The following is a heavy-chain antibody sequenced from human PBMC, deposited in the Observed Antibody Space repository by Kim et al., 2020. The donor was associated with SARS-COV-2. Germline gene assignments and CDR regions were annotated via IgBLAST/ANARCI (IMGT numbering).Heavy chain of an antibody. V-gene: IGHV4-31*03. CDR1: GGSISSGGYY. CDR2: IYYSGST. Sequence: SETLSLTCTVSGGSISSGGYYWSWIRQHPGKGLEWIGYIYYSGSTYYNPSLKSRVTISVDTSKNQFSLKLSSVTAADTAVYYCARGIVVVPAAKRYSSGWPYNWFDPWGQGTLVTVSS. D-gene: IGHD2-2*01. CDR3: ARGIVVVPAAKRYSSGWPYNWFDP. J-gene: IGHJ5*02.